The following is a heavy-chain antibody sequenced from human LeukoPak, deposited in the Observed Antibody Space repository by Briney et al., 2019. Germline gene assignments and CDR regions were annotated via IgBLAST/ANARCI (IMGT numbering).Heavy chain of an antibody. CDR1: GFTFSSYG. Sequence: GRSLRLSYAASGFTFSSYGMHWVRQAPGKGPEWVAVISYDGSNKYYADSVKGRFTISRDNSKNTLYLQMNSLRAEDTAVYYCAKDYHSSGWYFDYWGQGTLVTVSS. CDR3: AKDYHSSGWYFDY. J-gene: IGHJ4*02. V-gene: IGHV3-30*18. D-gene: IGHD6-19*01. CDR2: ISYDGSNK.